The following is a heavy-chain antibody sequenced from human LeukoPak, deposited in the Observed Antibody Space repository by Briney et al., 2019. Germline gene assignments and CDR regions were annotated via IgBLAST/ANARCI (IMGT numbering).Heavy chain of an antibody. V-gene: IGHV1-24*01. J-gene: IGHJ5*02. CDR3: ATSRGQWLVNNWFDP. D-gene: IGHD6-19*01. CDR2: FDSENGET. Sequence: ASVKVSCKASGGTFSSYAISWVRQAPGQGLEWMGGFDSENGETIYAQKFQGRVTMTEDTSTDTAYMELSSLRSEDTAVYYCATSRGQWLVNNWFDPWGQGTLVTVSS. CDR1: GGTFSSYA.